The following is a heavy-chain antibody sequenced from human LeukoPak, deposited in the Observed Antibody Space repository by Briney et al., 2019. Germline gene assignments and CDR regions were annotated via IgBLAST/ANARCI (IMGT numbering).Heavy chain of an antibody. Sequence: KPGESLQISCKGSGYSFTSYWIGWVRQMPGKGLEWMGIIYPGDSDTRYSPSFQGQVTISADKSISTTYLQWSSLKASDTAMYYCARHPRSPNWYFDLWGRGTLVTVSS. CDR2: IYPGDSDT. J-gene: IGHJ2*01. V-gene: IGHV5-51*01. CDR1: GYSFTSYW. CDR3: ARHPRSPNWYFDL. D-gene: IGHD4-17*01.